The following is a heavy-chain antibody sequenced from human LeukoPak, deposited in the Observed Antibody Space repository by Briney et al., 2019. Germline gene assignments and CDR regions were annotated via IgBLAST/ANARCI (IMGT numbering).Heavy chain of an antibody. V-gene: IGHV1-3*04. J-gene: IGHJ5*02. D-gene: IGHD6-19*01. CDR3: ARESREQWLARDNWFDP. Sequence: ASVKVSCKASGYTFSNYVMHWVRQAPGQRPEWMGWINTGNGDTKYSQRFQGRVTITRDTSASIAYMELSSLKSEDTAVYFCARESREQWLARDNWFDPWGQGTLVTVSS. CDR2: INTGNGDT. CDR1: GYTFSNYV.